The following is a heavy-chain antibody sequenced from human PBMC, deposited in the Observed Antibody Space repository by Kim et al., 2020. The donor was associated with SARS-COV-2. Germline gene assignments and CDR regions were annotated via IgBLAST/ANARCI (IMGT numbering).Heavy chain of an antibody. V-gene: IGHV3-23*01. CDR3: AKGLFTFGGVIDIFDY. J-gene: IGHJ4*02. CDR2: ISGSGGST. D-gene: IGHD3-16*02. CDR1: GFTFSSYA. Sequence: GGSLRLSCAASGFTFSSYAMSWVRQAPGKGLEWVSAISGSGGSTYYADSVKGRFTISRDNSKNTLYLQMNSLRAEDTAVYYCAKGLFTFGGVIDIFDYWGQGTLVTVSS.